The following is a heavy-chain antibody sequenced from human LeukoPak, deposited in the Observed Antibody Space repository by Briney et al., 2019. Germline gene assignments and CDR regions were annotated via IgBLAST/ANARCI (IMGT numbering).Heavy chain of an antibody. CDR3: AKAVDGRGYYFERGADF. D-gene: IGHD3-22*01. CDR1: EFTLSSYA. Sequence: GGSLRLSCAASEFTLSSYAMSWVRQAPGKGLERVSSISGNGAHPYYADSVKGRFTISRDFSRNAVYLQMSSLRVEDTAEYYCAKAVDGRGYYFERGADFWGQGTMVTVSS. V-gene: IGHV3-23*01. CDR2: ISGNGAHP. J-gene: IGHJ4*02.